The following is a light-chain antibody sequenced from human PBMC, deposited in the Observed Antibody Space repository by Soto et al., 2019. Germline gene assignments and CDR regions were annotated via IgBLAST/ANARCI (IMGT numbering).Light chain of an antibody. CDR2: AVS. CDR1: QGINNW. V-gene: IGKV1-12*01. Sequence: DIQMTQSPSSVSASVGDRVTITCRASQGINNWLAWYQQKPGKAPELLIYAVSYLQSGVPSRFSGSGSGTDFTLTISSLQPEDFATYYCQQSYSTPITFGQGTRLEI. J-gene: IGKJ5*01. CDR3: QQSYSTPIT.